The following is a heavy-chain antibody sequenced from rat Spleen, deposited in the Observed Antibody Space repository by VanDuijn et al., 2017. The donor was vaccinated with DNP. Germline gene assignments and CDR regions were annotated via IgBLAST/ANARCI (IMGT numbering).Heavy chain of an antibody. J-gene: IGHJ2*01. CDR1: GFSLTSYS. V-gene: IGHV2-63*01. D-gene: IGHD4-2*01. CDR2: MWYDGDT. CDR3: TRDDVRGVEGYFDY. Sequence: QVQLKESGPGLVQPSETLSLTCTVSGFSLTSYSVSWVPQPSGKGPAWMGRMWYDGDTANKSALKSRLSISRDTSKNQVFLKMNSLQTDDTGTYYCTRDDVRGVEGYFDYWGQGVMVTVSS.